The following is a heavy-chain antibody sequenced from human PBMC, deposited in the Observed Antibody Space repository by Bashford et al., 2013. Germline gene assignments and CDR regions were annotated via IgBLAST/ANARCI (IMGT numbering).Heavy chain of an antibody. CDR2: ISAYNGNT. Sequence: ASVKVSCKASGYTFTSYGISWVRQAPGQGLEWMGWISAYNGNTNYAQKLQGRVTMTTDTSTSTAYMELRSLRSDDTAVYYCARDWNDVSYYYGMDVWGQGTTVTVSS. V-gene: IGHV1-18*01. CDR3: ARDWNDVSYYYGMDV. CDR1: GYTFTSYG. J-gene: IGHJ6*02. D-gene: IGHD1-1*01.